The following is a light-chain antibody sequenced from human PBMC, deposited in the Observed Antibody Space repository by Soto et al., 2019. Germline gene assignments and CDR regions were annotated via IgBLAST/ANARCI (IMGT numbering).Light chain of an antibody. J-gene: IGKJ2*01. CDR2: DVS. CDR1: QSGSTSH. Sequence: EGVLTQSPATLSLSPGERATLSCRASQSGSTSHLAWYQQKPGQAPRLLIYDVSYRVTGTPDRFSGSGSGTDFTLTISRLEPEDFAVYYCQQYGMSVLYTLGQGTKLEIK. CDR3: QQYGMSVLYT. V-gene: IGKV3-20*01.